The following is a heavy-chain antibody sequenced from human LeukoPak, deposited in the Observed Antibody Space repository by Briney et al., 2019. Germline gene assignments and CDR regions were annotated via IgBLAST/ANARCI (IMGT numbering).Heavy chain of an antibody. CDR1: GFTFSSYA. J-gene: IGHJ6*02. Sequence: PGGSLRLSCAAPGFTFSSYAMSWVRQAPGKGLEWVSAISGSGGSTYYADSVKGRFTISRDNSKNTLYLQMNSLRAEDTAVYYCAKAPRRLVPYYYYGMDVWGQGTTVTVSS. V-gene: IGHV3-23*01. CDR2: ISGSGGST. CDR3: AKAPRRLVPYYYYGMDV. D-gene: IGHD3-9*01.